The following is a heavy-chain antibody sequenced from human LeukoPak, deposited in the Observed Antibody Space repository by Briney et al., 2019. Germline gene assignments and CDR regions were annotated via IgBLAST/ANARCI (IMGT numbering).Heavy chain of an antibody. J-gene: IGHJ5*02. V-gene: IGHV1-69*13. CDR2: IIPIFGTA. CDR3: AREGYYGSGTYNWFDP. D-gene: IGHD3-10*01. CDR1: GGTFSSYA. Sequence: ASVKVSCKASGGTFSSYAISWVRQAPGQGLEWMGGIIPIFGTANYAQKFQGRVTITADESTSTAYMELSSLRSGDTAVYYCAREGYYGSGTYNWFDPWGQGTLVTVSS.